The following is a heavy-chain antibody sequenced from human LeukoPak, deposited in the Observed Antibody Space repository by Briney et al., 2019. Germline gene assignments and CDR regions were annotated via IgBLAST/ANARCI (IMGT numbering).Heavy chain of an antibody. D-gene: IGHD3-10*01. V-gene: IGHV4-39*01. J-gene: IGHJ5*02. CDR1: GGSISSSSYY. CDR2: IYYSGST. CDR3: ARGIDMVRGFKSWFDP. Sequence: SETLSLTCTVSGGSISSSSYYWGWIRQPPGRGLEWIGSIYYSGSTYYNPSLKSRVTISVDTSKNQFSLKLSSVTAADTAVYYCARGIDMVRGFKSWFDPWGQGTLVTVSS.